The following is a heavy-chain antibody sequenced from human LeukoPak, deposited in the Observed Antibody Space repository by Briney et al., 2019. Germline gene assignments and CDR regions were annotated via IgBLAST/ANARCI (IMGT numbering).Heavy chain of an antibody. CDR3: ARDEYAYGGRTHPYFFDY. CDR2: IYYSGST. V-gene: IGHV4-38-2*02. Sequence: SETLSLTCIVSGYSISSGYYWGWIRQAPGKGLEWIGSIYYSGSTYYNPSLKSRVAISVDTSKNQFSLRLSSVTAADTAMYYCARDEYAYGGRTHPYFFDYWGQGTLVTVSS. J-gene: IGHJ4*02. D-gene: IGHD3-16*01. CDR1: GYSISSGYY.